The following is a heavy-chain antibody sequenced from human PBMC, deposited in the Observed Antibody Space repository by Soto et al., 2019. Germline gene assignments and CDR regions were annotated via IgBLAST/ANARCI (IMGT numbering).Heavy chain of an antibody. D-gene: IGHD2-15*01. V-gene: IGHV5-51*01. CDR1: GYSFTSYW. CDR3: ARRGDCSGGSCHPSKHYYYYGMDV. CDR2: IYPGDSDT. J-gene: IGHJ6*02. Sequence: LGESLKISCKGSGYSFTSYWIGWVRQMPGKGLEWMGIIYPGDSDTRYSPSFQGQVTISADKSISTAYLQWSSLKASDTAMYYCARRGDCSGGSCHPSKHYYYYGMDVWGQGTTVTVSS.